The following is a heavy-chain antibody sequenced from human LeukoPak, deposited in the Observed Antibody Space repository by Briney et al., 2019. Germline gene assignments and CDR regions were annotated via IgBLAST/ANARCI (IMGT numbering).Heavy chain of an antibody. V-gene: IGHV4-34*01. D-gene: IGHD1-26*01. Sequence: SETLSLTCAVYGGTFSGYYWSWIRQPPGKGLEWIGEINHSGSTNYNPSLKSRVTISVDTSKNQFSLKLSSVTAADTAVYYCARGRERGRMLRLVYYFDYWGQGTLVTVSS. CDR1: GGTFSGYY. J-gene: IGHJ4*02. CDR3: ARGRERGRMLRLVYYFDY. CDR2: INHSGST.